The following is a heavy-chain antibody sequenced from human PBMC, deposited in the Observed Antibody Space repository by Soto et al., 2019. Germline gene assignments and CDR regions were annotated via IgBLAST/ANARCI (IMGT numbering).Heavy chain of an antibody. V-gene: IGHV4-39*07. Sequence: PSETLSLTCTVSGGSISSSSYYWGWIRQPPGKGLEWIGSIYYSGSTYYNPSLKSRVTISVDTSKNQFSLKLTSVTAADTAVYYCARDKITGLFDYWGQGTTVTVSS. D-gene: IGHD2-8*02. J-gene: IGHJ4*03. CDR3: ARDKITGLFDY. CDR1: GGSISSSSYY. CDR2: IYYSGST.